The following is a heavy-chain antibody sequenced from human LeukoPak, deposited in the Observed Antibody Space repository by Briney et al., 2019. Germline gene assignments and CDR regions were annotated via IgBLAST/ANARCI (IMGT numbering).Heavy chain of an antibody. J-gene: IGHJ6*03. D-gene: IGHD1-1*01. CDR1: GFTFSSYW. CDR3: ARDPWDPTNYYMDV. V-gene: IGHV3-7*01. Sequence: PGGSLRLSCAASGFTFSSYWMSWVRQAPGKGLEWVANIKQDGSEKYYVDSVRGRFTISRDNAKNSLYLQMNSLRAEDTAVYYCARDPWDPTNYYMDVWGKGTTVTVSS. CDR2: IKQDGSEK.